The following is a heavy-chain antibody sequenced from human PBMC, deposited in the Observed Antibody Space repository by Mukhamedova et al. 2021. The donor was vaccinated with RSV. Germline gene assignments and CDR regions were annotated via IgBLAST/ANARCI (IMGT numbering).Heavy chain of an antibody. V-gene: IGHV1-18*01. CDR2: ARTGNT. CDR3: ARGGSTDWLRLLDY. J-gene: IGHJ4*02. D-gene: IGHD3-9*01. Sequence: ARTGNTNYAQKFQGRVTMTTDTFTSTAYLDLRGLRSDDTALYYCARGGSTDWLRLLDYWGQGTPVTVSS.